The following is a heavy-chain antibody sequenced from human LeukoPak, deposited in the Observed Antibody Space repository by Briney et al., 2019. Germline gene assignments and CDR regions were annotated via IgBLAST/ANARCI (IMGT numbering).Heavy chain of an antibody. CDR3: AKEWDF. V-gene: IGHV3-48*01. J-gene: IGHJ4*02. CDR1: GFTFSTLG. Sequence: HSGGSLRLSCAASGFTFSTLGMNWVRRAPGKGLEWVSHISSISDTIKYADSVKGRFTISRDNDKNLLYLQMNSLRADDTAVYYCAKEWDFWGQGTLVTVSS. CDR2: ISSISDTI.